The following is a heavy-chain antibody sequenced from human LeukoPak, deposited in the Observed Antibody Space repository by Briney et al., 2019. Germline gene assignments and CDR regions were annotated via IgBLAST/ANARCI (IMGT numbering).Heavy chain of an antibody. CDR1: GGSFSGYY. D-gene: IGHD2-2*02. J-gene: IGHJ6*02. Sequence: PSETLSLTCAVYGGSFSGYYWSWIRQPSGKGLEWIGEINHSGSTNYNPSLKSRVTISVDTSKNQFSLKLSSVTATDTAVYYCARVPLYCSSTSCYRRFYYYYGMDVWGQGTTVTVSS. CDR2: INHSGST. V-gene: IGHV4-34*01. CDR3: ARVPLYCSSTSCYRRFYYYYGMDV.